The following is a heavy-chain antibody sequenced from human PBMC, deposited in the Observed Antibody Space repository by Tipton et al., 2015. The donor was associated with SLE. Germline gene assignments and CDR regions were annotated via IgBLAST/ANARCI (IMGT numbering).Heavy chain of an antibody. V-gene: IGHV3-7*01. CDR3: ARLFGITVAGDHYYYGMDV. Sequence: LDSVRGRFTISRDNAKNSLYLQMNSLRAEDTAVYFCARLFGITVAGDHYYYGMDVWGQGTTVTVSS. J-gene: IGHJ6*01. D-gene: IGHD6-19*01.